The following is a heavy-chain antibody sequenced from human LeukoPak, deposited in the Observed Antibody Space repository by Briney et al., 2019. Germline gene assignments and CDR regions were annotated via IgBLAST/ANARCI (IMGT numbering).Heavy chain of an antibody. D-gene: IGHD3-22*01. J-gene: IGHJ4*02. CDR3: ARRKSFYDSSGYFDH. CDR2: IYYSGNT. Sequence: PSETLSLTCTVSGDSIRSTSYYWGWLRQPPGKGLEWIGSIYYSGNTYYNPSLKSRVTIAVDTSKNQFSLTLNSVTAADTAVYYCARRKSFYDSSGYFDHWGRGTLVTVS. V-gene: IGHV4-39*01. CDR1: GDSIRSTSYY.